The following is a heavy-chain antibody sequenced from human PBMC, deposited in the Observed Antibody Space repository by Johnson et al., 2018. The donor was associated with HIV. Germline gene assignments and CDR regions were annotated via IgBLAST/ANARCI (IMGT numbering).Heavy chain of an antibody. CDR2: ISGSGGST. D-gene: IGHD5-12*01. Sequence: EKLVESGGGLVQPGGSLRLSCAASGFTFSSYAMSWVRQAPGKGLEWVSAISGSGGSTYYADSVKGRFPISRDNSKNTLFLHMNSLRTEDTAIYYCARVGVSGYDLAAFDSWGRGTMVTVSS. V-gene: IGHV3-23*04. J-gene: IGHJ3*02. CDR1: GFTFSSYA. CDR3: ARVGVSGYDLAAFDS.